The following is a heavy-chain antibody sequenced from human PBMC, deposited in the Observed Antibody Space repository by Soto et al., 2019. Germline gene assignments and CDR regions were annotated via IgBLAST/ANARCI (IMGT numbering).Heavy chain of an antibody. CDR2: ISGSSTDT. Sequence: GGSLRLSCAASEFTFSDDYMSWIRQAPGKGLEWVSYISGSSTDTNSADSVKGRFTISRDNAKNSLYLQMNSLRAEDTAVYYCARGLIAAAGNFYYGMDVWGQGTTVTVSS. CDR1: EFTFSDDY. D-gene: IGHD6-13*01. CDR3: ARGLIAAAGNFYYGMDV. J-gene: IGHJ6*02. V-gene: IGHV3-11*05.